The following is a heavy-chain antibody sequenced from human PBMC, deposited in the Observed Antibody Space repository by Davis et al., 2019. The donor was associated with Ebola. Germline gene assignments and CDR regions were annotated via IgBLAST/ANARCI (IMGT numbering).Heavy chain of an antibody. CDR2: ISYDGSNK. V-gene: IGHV3-30*18. J-gene: IGHJ4*02. CDR3: AKDSVGATPSFDY. Sequence: GGSLRLSCAASGFTFSSYGMHWVRQAPGKGLEWVAVISYDGSNKYYADSVKGRFTISRDNSKNTLYLQMNSLRAEDTAVYYCAKDSVGATPSFDYWGQGTLVTVSS. CDR1: GFTFSSYG. D-gene: IGHD1-26*01.